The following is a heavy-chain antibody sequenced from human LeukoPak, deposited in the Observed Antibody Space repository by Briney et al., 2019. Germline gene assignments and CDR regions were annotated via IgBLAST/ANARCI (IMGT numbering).Heavy chain of an antibody. D-gene: IGHD3-10*01. J-gene: IGHJ4*02. CDR3: ARDRPYGSGTIDY. V-gene: IGHV3-21*01. CDR1: GFSFSSYK. CDR2: ISSSSSYI. Sequence: GGSLRLSCVASGFSFSSYKMDWVRQAPGKGLEWVSSISSSSSYIYYADSVKGRFTISRDNAKNSLYLQMNSLRAEDTAVYYCARDRPYGSGTIDYWGQGTLVTVSS.